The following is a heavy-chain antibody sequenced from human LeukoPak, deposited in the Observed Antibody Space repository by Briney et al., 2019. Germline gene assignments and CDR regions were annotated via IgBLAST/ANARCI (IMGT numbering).Heavy chain of an antibody. CDR1: GFTVISNY. Sequence: GGSLRLSCAASGFTVISNYMSWVRQAPGKGLEWVSVIYSGGSTYYADSVKGRFTISRDNSKNTLYLQMNSLRAEDTAVYYCARWLQFEYAFDIWGQGTMVTVSS. CDR2: IYSGGST. D-gene: IGHD5-24*01. J-gene: IGHJ3*02. CDR3: ARWLQFEYAFDI. V-gene: IGHV3-66*02.